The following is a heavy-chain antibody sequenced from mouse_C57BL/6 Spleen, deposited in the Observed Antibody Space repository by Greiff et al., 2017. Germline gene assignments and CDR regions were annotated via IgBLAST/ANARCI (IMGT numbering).Heavy chain of an antibody. CDR3: ARRDYGRAY. CDR2: IDPSDSYT. D-gene: IGHD1-1*01. V-gene: IGHV1-50*01. CDR1: GYTFTSYW. J-gene: IGHJ3*01. Sequence: QVQLQQPGAELVKPGASVKLSCKASGYTFTSYWMQWVKQRPGQGLEWIGEIDPSDSYTNYNQKFKGKATLTVDTSSSTAYRQLSSLTSEDSAVYYCARRDYGRAYWGQGTLVTVSA.